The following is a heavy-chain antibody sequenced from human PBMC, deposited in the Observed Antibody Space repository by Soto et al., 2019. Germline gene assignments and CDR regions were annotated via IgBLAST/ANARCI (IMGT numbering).Heavy chain of an antibody. D-gene: IGHD6-19*01. CDR2: IYYSGST. V-gene: IGHV4-39*01. Sequence: SETLSLTCTVSGGSISSSSYYWGWIRQPPGKGLEWIGSIYYSGSTYYNPSLKSRVTISVDTSKNQFSLKLSSVTAADTAVYYCARQRIIPGYSSGWYLEFDYWGQGTLVTVSS. J-gene: IGHJ4*02. CDR3: ARQRIIPGYSSGWYLEFDY. CDR1: GGSISSSSYY.